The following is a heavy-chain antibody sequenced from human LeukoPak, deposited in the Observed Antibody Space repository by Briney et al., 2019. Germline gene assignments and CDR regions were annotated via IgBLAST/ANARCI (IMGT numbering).Heavy chain of an antibody. CDR3: ATGLLERLHYYYGMDV. Sequence: ASVKVSCTVCGYTLTELSMHWVRQAPGKGLESIGGFDPEDGETIYAQKFQGRVTMTEDTSTDTAYMELSSLRSEDTAVYYCATGLLERLHYYYGMDVWGQGTTVTVSS. J-gene: IGHJ6*02. CDR1: GYTLTELS. V-gene: IGHV1-24*01. D-gene: IGHD1-1*01. CDR2: FDPEDGET.